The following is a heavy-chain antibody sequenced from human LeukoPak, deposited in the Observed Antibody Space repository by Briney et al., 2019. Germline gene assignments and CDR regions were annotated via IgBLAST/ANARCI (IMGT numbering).Heavy chain of an antibody. CDR3: ARDRRSGSYSDY. V-gene: IGHV1-2*02. D-gene: IGHD3-10*01. J-gene: IGHJ4*02. CDR2: INPNSGAT. Sequence: ASVKVSCKASGYTFTDYYMHWVRQAPGQGLEWMGWINPNSGATDYPQKFQGRVTMTRDTSISTAYMELSRLRSDDTAVYYCARDRRSGSYSDYWGQGTLVTVSS. CDR1: GYTFTDYY.